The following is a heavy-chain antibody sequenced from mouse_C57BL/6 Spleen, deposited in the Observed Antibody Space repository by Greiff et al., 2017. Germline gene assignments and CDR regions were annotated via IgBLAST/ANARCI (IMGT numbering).Heavy chain of an antibody. Sequence: VQLQESGPGLVAPSQSLSITCTVSGFSLTSYGVHWVRQPPGKGLEWLVVIWSDGSTTYNSALKSRLSISKDNSTSQVFLKMNSLQTDDTAMYYCDTSYYSNYEGFAYWGQGTLVTVSA. CDR2: IWSDGST. D-gene: IGHD2-5*01. V-gene: IGHV2-6*03. CDR3: DTSYYSNYEGFAY. J-gene: IGHJ3*01. CDR1: GFSLTSYG.